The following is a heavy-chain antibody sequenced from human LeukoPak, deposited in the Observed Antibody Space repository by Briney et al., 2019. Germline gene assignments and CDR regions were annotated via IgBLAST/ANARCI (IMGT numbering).Heavy chain of an antibody. CDR3: ARDSYFDY. V-gene: IGHV3-33*01. Sequence: AGSSLRLSCAASGFPFSGSGMHWVRQAPGKGLEWVAVIWYDGSHQYYADSVKGRFTISRDNSKNTLDLQMNSLRVEDTAVYYCARDSYFDYWGQGTLVTVSS. CDR1: GFPFSGSG. CDR2: IWYDGSHQ. J-gene: IGHJ4*02.